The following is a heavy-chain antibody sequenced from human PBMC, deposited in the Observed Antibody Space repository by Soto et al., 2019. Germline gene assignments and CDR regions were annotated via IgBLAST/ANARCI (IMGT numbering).Heavy chain of an antibody. CDR1: GGPISSGGYY. CDR3: AGAALAPTTVTTNDFDY. Sequence: TSETLSLTCSVSGGPISSGGYYWSWIRQHPGKGLEWIGYIYYSGSTYYNPSLKSRVTISVDTSKNQFSLKLSSVTAADTAGYSCAGAALAPTTVTTNDFDYWGQGTLVTVSS. J-gene: IGHJ4*02. CDR2: IYYSGST. D-gene: IGHD4-17*01. V-gene: IGHV4-31*03.